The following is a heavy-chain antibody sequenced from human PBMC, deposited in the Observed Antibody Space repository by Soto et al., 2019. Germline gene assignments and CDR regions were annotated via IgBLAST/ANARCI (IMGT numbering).Heavy chain of an antibody. J-gene: IGHJ3*02. Sequence: QVQLQESGPGLVKPSQTLSLTCTVSGGSISSGGYYWSRIRQHPGKGLEWIGYIYYSGSTYYNPCLRSRVTISVDTSKIQFSLKLSSVTAADTAVYYCARYDNSGSHGFDIWGQGTMVTVSS. CDR3: ARYDNSGSHGFDI. CDR2: IYYSGST. CDR1: GGSISSGGYY. V-gene: IGHV4-31*03. D-gene: IGHD3-22*01.